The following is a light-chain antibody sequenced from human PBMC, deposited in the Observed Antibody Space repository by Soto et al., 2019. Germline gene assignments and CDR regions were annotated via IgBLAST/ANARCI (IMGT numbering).Light chain of an antibody. Sequence: QSALTQPRSVSGSPGQSVTISCTGTSSDVGAYNYVSWYQHHPGKAPKLVIYDVTKRPSGVPDRFAGSKSGNTASLTISGLQAEGEAEYYCCSYAGSSLWVFGGGTKVTVL. CDR2: DVT. J-gene: IGLJ3*02. CDR3: CSYAGSSLWV. CDR1: SSDVGAYNY. V-gene: IGLV2-11*01.